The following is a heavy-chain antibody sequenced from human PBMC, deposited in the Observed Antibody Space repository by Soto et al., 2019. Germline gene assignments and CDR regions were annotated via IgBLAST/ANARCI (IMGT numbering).Heavy chain of an antibody. CDR1: GGTFSSYT. V-gene: IGHV1-69*08. J-gene: IGHJ4*02. Sequence: QVQLVQSGAEVKKPGSSVKVSCKASGGTFSSYTISWGRQAPGQGLEWMGRIIPILGIANYAQKFQGRVTITADKSTSTAYMELSSLRSEDTAVYYCARDLERSYCSGGSCYDGVDYWGQGTLVTVSS. CDR2: IIPILGIA. D-gene: IGHD2-15*01. CDR3: ARDLERSYCSGGSCYDGVDY.